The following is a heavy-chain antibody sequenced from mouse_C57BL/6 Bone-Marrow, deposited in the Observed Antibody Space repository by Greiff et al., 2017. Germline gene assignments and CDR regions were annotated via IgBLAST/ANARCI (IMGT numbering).Heavy chain of an antibody. Sequence: VQLVESGAELARPGASVKLSCKASGYTFTSYGISWVKQRTGQGLEWIGEIYPRSGNTYYNEKFKGKATLTADKSSSTAYMELRSLTSEDSAVYFCAREGVYYSAWFAYWGQGTLVTVSA. D-gene: IGHD2-1*01. V-gene: IGHV1-81*01. CDR3: AREGVYYSAWFAY. CDR1: GYTFTSYG. CDR2: IYPRSGNT. J-gene: IGHJ3*01.